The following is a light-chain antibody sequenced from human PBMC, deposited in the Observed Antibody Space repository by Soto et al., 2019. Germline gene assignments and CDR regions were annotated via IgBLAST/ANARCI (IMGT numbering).Light chain of an antibody. V-gene: IGKV1-5*03. J-gene: IGKJ1*01. CDR3: QHYNSYSEA. Sequence: DRQLPPSPSTLSASVGDGVTITCRASQTISSWLAWYQQKPGKAPKLLIYKASTLKSGVPSRFSGSGSGTEFTLTISSLQPDDFATYYCQHYNSYSEAFGQGAKVDI. CDR2: KAS. CDR1: QTISSW.